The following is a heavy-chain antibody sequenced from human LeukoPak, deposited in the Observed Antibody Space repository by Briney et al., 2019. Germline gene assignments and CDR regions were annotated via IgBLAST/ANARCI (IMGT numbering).Heavy chain of an antibody. Sequence: GGSLRLSCAASGFTFRSYSMNWVRQAPGKGLEWGSSISSSSTYIYYADAVKGRFIISRDNAKNSLYLQMNSLRAEDTAVYYCARPHPRTVFGVFSYYYGMDVWGQGTTVTVSS. D-gene: IGHD3-3*01. V-gene: IGHV3-21*01. CDR2: ISSSSTYI. CDR1: GFTFRSYS. CDR3: ARPHPRTVFGVFSYYYGMDV. J-gene: IGHJ6*02.